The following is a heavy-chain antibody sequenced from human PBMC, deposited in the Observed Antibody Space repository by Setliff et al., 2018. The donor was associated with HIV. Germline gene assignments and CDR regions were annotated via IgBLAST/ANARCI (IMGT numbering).Heavy chain of an antibody. J-gene: IGHJ5*02. CDR3: AKDGEWEQWPTLEGRVVVGASTMIDFPNPLQPLP. CDR2: ISGSGGST. Sequence: GGSLRLSCAASGFTFSSYAMSWVRQAPGKGLEWVSAISGSGGSTYYADSVKGRFTISRDNSKNTLYLQMKSLRAEDTAVYYCAKDGEWEQWPTLEGRVVVGASTMIDFPNPLQPLPWG. CDR1: GFTFSSYA. D-gene: IGHD1-26*01. V-gene: IGHV3-23*01.